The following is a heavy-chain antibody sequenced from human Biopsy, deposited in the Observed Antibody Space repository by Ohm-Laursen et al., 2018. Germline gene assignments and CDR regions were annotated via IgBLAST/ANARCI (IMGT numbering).Heavy chain of an antibody. J-gene: IGHJ3*02. D-gene: IGHD2-21*01. CDR3: VSIFHTNNERRPFDM. CDR2: VYVGGSN. CDR1: GVSTRGYY. Sequence: SDTLSLTCVVSGVSTRGYYWSWVRRPAGRGLEWIGRVYVGGSNNYNPSPRSRVSLSVDSSKNQFSLMLSGVTAADTAVYYCVSIFHTNNERRPFDMWGQGTMVAVSA. V-gene: IGHV4-4*07.